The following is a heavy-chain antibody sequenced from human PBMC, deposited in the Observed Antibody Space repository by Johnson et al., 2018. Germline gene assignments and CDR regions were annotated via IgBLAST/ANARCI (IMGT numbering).Heavy chain of an antibody. D-gene: IGHD2-8*01. CDR2: MNPKSGNQ. V-gene: IGHV1-8*01. Sequence: VQLVESGAEVKKXGASVKVSCKASGYTFTSYDINWVRQATGQGLEWMGWMNPKSGNQGYAQKFQGRVTMTRNTSISTAYMELSSLRTEDTAVYYGARVYADAFDIWGQGTMVTVSS. CDR1: GYTFTSYD. J-gene: IGHJ3*02. CDR3: ARVYADAFDI.